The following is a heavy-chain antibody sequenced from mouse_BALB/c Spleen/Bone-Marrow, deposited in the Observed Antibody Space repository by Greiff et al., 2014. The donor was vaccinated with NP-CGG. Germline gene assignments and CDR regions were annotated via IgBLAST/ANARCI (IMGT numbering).Heavy chain of an antibody. CDR1: GFSLTSYG. Sequence: QVQLKESGPGLVAPSQSLSITCTVSGFSLTSYGVHWVRQPPGKGLEWLRVIWADGSTNYNSALMSRLSISKDNSKSQVFLKMNSLQTDDTAMYYCSRITTATGAMGYWGQGTSVTVSS. CDR3: SRITTATGAMGY. V-gene: IGHV2-9*02. J-gene: IGHJ4*01. CDR2: IWADGST. D-gene: IGHD1-2*01.